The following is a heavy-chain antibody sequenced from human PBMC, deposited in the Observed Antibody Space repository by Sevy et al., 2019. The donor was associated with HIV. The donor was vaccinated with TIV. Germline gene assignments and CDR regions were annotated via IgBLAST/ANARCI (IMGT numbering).Heavy chain of an antibody. CDR3: AKTPMTEADPYFDF. J-gene: IGHJ4*02. V-gene: IGHV3-9*01. D-gene: IGHD6-19*01. Sequence: GGSLRLSCAGSGFTFEDYALHWVRQAPGQGLEWVAGINWNSGSLYYADSVKGRFTISREDAKNSLHLQMATLRTDDTAFYYCAKTPMTEADPYFDFWGQGTLVTVSS. CDR2: INWNSGSL. CDR1: GFTFEDYA.